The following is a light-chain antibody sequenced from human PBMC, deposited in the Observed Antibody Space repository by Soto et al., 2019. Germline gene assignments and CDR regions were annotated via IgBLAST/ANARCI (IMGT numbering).Light chain of an antibody. J-gene: IGKJ5*01. V-gene: IGKV3-11*01. CDR1: QSFRGL. CDR2: DAY. CDR3: QQRHMWPIT. Sequence: EVVSTQSPVTLSLSPGEIATLSCRASQSFRGLLAWYQQKPGQAPRLLIYDAYNRATGIPPRFSGSGSGTDFTLTISSLEPEDSAVYYCQQRHMWPITFGQGTRLEI.